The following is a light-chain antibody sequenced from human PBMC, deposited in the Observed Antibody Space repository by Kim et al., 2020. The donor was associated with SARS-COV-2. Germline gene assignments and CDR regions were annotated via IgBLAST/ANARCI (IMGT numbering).Light chain of an antibody. CDR2: DTN. J-gene: IGLJ2*01. CDR1: TGAVTSGHY. V-gene: IGLV7-46*01. Sequence: PGGTVTLTCGSSTGAVTSGHYPYWCQQRPGQAPTTLIYDTNNKHSWTPARFSGSLLGGKAALTLSGAQPEDEAEYYCLLSYSGARVFGGGTQLTVL. CDR3: LLSYSGARV.